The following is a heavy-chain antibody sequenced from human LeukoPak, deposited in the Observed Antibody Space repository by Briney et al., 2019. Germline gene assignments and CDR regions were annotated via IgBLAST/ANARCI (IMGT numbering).Heavy chain of an antibody. Sequence: PGGSLRLSCAASGFTFSSYEMNWVRQAPGKGLEWVSYISSSGSTIYYADSVKGRFTISRDNAKNSLYLQMNSLRAEDTAVYYCARELYSSGWYLNYYGMDVWGKGTTVTVSS. CDR3: ARELYSSGWYLNYYGMDV. CDR2: ISSSGSTI. D-gene: IGHD6-19*01. J-gene: IGHJ6*04. CDR1: GFTFSSYE. V-gene: IGHV3-48*03.